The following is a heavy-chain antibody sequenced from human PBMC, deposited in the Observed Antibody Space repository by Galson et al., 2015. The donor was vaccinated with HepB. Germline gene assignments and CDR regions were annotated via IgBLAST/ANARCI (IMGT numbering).Heavy chain of an antibody. CDR1: GFTFSSYG. Sequence: SLRLSCAASGFTFSSYGMHWVRQAPGKGLEWVAVISYDGSNKYYADSVKGRFTISRDNSKNTLYLQMNSLRAEDTAVYYCAKIPTGRQLWLPVDDYWGQGTLVTVSS. D-gene: IGHD5-18*01. CDR3: AKIPTGRQLWLPVDDY. V-gene: IGHV3-30*18. CDR2: ISYDGSNK. J-gene: IGHJ4*02.